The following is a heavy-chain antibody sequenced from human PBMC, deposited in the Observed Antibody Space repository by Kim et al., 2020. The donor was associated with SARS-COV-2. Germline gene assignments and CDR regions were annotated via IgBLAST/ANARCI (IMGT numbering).Heavy chain of an antibody. V-gene: IGHV3-48*02. CDR1: GFNFNVYS. Sequence: GGSLRLSCAASGFNFNVYSMNWVRQAPGKGLEWVSYISSTGGLTYYSDSVKGRFTVSRDNAKNSLSLQMKSLKNEDTAIYYCARYDGSGSYGACWGQGTLVTVTS. CDR3: ARYDGSGSYGAC. D-gene: IGHD3-10*01. J-gene: IGHJ4*02. CDR2: ISSTGGLT.